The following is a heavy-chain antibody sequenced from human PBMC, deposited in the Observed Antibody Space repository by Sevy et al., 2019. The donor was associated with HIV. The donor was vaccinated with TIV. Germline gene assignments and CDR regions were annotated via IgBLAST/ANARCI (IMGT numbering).Heavy chain of an antibody. Sequence: GGSLRLSCAASGFTFSTYWMSWVRQAPGKGLEWVATMKQDGSEKDYVDSVKGRFTISRDNAKNSLYLQMNSLRGEDTAVYYCGRGGVGGYSYSLDSWGQGTLATVSS. J-gene: IGHJ4*02. CDR3: GRGGVGGYSYSLDS. CDR2: MKQDGSEK. CDR1: GFTFSTYW. V-gene: IGHV3-7*01. D-gene: IGHD5-18*01.